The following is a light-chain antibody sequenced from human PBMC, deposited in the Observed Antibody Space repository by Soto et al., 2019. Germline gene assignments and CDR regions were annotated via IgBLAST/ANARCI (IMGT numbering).Light chain of an antibody. V-gene: IGLV4-60*02. Sequence: QSVLTQSSSASASLGSSVKLTCTLSSGHSSYIIAWHQQQPGKAPRYLMKLEGSGSYNKGSGVPDRFSGSSSGADRYLTISILQFEDEADYYCETWDSNTRVFGTGTKVTVL. CDR3: ETWDSNTRV. CDR2: LEGSGSY. CDR1: SGHSSYI. J-gene: IGLJ1*01.